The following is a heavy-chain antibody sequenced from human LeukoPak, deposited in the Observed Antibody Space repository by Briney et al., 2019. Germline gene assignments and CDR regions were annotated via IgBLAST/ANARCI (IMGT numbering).Heavy chain of an antibody. D-gene: IGHD6-13*01. CDR3: AKEAYSNSWHTNHYFYYYMDV. V-gene: IGHV3-23*01. Sequence: GGSLRLSCAASGFTFSSYAMSWVRQAPGKGLEWVSAISGSGGSTYYADSVKGRFTISRDNSKNTLYLQMNSLRAEDTAIYYCAKEAYSNSWHTNHYFYYYMDVWGKGTTVTISS. J-gene: IGHJ6*03. CDR1: GFTFSSYA. CDR2: ISGSGGST.